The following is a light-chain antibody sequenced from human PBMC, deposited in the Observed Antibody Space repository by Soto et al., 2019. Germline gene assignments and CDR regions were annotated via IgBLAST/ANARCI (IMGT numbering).Light chain of an antibody. J-gene: IGKJ5*01. CDR1: QSVFNNH. V-gene: IGKV3D-20*02. CDR2: GAS. CDR3: QQRSNWIIT. Sequence: EIVFTQSPGTQSLSPGERATLSCSASQSVFNNHIGWYQQTPGQAPRLLIYGASSRATGIPDRFSGSGAGTEFTLTISRLEPEDFAVDYCQQRSNWIITFGQGTRLEIK.